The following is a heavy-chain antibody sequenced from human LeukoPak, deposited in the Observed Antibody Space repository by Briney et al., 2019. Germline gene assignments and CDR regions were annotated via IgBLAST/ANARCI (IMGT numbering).Heavy chain of an antibody. J-gene: IGHJ6*03. CDR3: VRWYGGSGLENYYYYMDV. Sequence: GGSLRLSCAASGFSFSSYRMNWVRQAPGKGLEWVSSVSNSGDYIHYADSVKGRFTISRDNSKNTLYLQMNSLRAEDTAVYYCVRWYGGSGLENYYYYMDVWGKGTTVTISS. CDR1: GFSFSSYR. CDR2: VSNSGDYI. V-gene: IGHV3-21*04. D-gene: IGHD3-10*01.